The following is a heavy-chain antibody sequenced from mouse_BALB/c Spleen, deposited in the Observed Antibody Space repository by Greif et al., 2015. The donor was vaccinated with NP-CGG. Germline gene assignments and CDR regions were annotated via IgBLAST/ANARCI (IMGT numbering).Heavy chain of an antibody. D-gene: IGHD2-12*01. Sequence: VQLKESGAELVKPGASVKLSCTASGFNIKDTYMHWVKQRPEQGLGWIGRIDPANGNTKYDPKFQGKATITADTSSNTAYLQLSSLTSEDTAVYYCARNDGFAYWGQGTLVTVSA. J-gene: IGHJ3*01. CDR1: GFNIKDTY. CDR2: IDPANGNT. CDR3: ARNDGFAY. V-gene: IGHV14-3*02.